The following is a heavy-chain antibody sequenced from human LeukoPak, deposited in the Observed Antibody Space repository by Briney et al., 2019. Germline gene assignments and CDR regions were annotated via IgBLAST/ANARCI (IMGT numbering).Heavy chain of an antibody. V-gene: IGHV3-21*01. CDR2: IRSSSSYI. J-gene: IGHJ5*02. Sequence: GGSLRLSCAASGLTFSSYSMNWVRQAPGKGLEWVSSIRSSSSYIYYADSVKGRFTISRDNAKNSLYLQMNSLRAEDTAVYYCARDYSSESWFDPWGQGTLVTVSS. CDR1: GLTFSSYS. D-gene: IGHD6-19*01. CDR3: ARDYSSESWFDP.